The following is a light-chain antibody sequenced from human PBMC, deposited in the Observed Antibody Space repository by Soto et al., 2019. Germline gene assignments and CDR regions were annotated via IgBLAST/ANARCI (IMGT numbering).Light chain of an antibody. CDR3: SSFTTRTTYV. Sequence: QTALAQPASLSGSPGPSITISCTGTSSDVGGYNSVSWYQQHPGKAPKLMIYEVSHLPSGVSNRFSGSQSANTASLTISGLQAEDEADYYCSSFTTRTTYVIGTGTRSPS. CDR1: SSDVGGYNS. V-gene: IGLV2-14*01. CDR2: EVS. J-gene: IGLJ1*01.